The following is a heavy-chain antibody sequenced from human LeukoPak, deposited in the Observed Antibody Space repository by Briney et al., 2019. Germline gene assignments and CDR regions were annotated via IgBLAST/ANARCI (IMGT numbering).Heavy chain of an antibody. D-gene: IGHD6-13*01. CDR2: IYYSGST. CDR3: ARGLGSSWYPLYYYYGMDV. Sequence: SETLYLTCTVSGGSISSGDYYRSWIRQPPGKGLEWIGYIYYSGSTYYNPSLKSRVTISVDTSKNQFSLKLSSVTAADTAVYYCARGLGSSWYPLYYYYGMDVWGKGTTVTVTS. CDR1: GGSISSGDYY. V-gene: IGHV4-30-4*01. J-gene: IGHJ6*04.